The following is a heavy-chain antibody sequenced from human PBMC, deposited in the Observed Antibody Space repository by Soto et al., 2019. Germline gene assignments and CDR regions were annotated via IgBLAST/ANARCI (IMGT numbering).Heavy chain of an antibody. J-gene: IGHJ3*02. CDR1: GFTFSSYG. CDR2: IWYDGSNK. Sequence: GGSLRLSCAASGFTFSSYGMHWVRQAPGKGLEWVAVIWYDGSNKYYADSVKGRFTISRDNSKNTLYLQMNSLRAEDTAVYDCARPEGQLGIPDDAFDIWGQGTMVTVSS. CDR3: ARPEGQLGIPDDAFDI. V-gene: IGHV3-33*01. D-gene: IGHD1-1*01.